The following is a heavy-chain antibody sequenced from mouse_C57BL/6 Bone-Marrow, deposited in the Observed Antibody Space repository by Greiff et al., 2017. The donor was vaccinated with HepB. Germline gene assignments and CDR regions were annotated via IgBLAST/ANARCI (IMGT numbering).Heavy chain of an antibody. Sequence: HVQLQESGPELVKPGASVKISCKASGYAFSSSWMNWVKQRPGKGLEWIGRIYPGDGDTNYNGKFKGKATLTADKSSSTAYMQLSSLTSEDSAVYFCARRDMVTTGYYAMDYWGQGTSVTVSS. J-gene: IGHJ4*01. CDR1: GYAFSSSW. D-gene: IGHD2-2*01. V-gene: IGHV1-82*01. CDR2: IYPGDGDT. CDR3: ARRDMVTTGYYAMDY.